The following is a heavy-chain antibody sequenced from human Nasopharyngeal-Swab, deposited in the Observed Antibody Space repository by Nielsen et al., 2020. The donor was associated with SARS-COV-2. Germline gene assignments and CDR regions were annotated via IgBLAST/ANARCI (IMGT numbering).Heavy chain of an antibody. Sequence: SEALSLTCTVSGGSISSGGCCWSWIRQLPGKGPDWIGYIYYSGNTYHNPSLKSRVTISVDTSNNQFSLKLSSVTAADTAVYYCARAGDFWSGWSANYYMDVWGKGTTVTVSS. CDR3: ARAGDFWSGWSANYYMDV. V-gene: IGHV4-31*03. CDR2: IYYSGNT. CDR1: GGSISSGGCC. D-gene: IGHD3-3*01. J-gene: IGHJ6*03.